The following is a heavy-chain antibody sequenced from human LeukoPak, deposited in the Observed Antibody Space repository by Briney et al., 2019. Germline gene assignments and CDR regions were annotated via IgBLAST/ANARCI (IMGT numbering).Heavy chain of an antibody. J-gene: IGHJ4*02. CDR1: GFTFSNAW. CDR2: IKSKTDGETT. D-gene: IGHD6-13*01. CDR3: TTLAAGSY. Sequence: GGSLRLSCAASGFTFSNAWMSWVRQAPGKGLEWVGRIKSKTDGETTDYAASVKGRFTISRDDSKNTLYLQMNSLKTEDTAVYYCTTLAAGSYWGQGTLVTVSS. V-gene: IGHV3-15*01.